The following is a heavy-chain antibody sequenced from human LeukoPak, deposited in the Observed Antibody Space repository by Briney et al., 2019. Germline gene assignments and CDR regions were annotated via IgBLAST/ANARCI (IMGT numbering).Heavy chain of an antibody. D-gene: IGHD3-22*01. V-gene: IGHV3-9*01. CDR2: ISWNSGSI. CDR1: GFTFDDYA. CDR3: ARATVGEHDYYDSCGYNGPFDY. Sequence: PGRSLRLTCAASGFTFDDYAMHWVRQAPGKGLEWVSGISWNSGSIGYADSVKGRFTISRDNAKNSLYLQMNSLRAEDTALYYCARATVGEHDYYDSCGYNGPFDYWGQGTLVTVSS. J-gene: IGHJ4*02.